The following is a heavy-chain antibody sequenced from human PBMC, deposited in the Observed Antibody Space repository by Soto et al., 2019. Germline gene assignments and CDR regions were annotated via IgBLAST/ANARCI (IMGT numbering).Heavy chain of an antibody. CDR3: ARDAEYYYDSSGYPLGV. CDR1: GYTFTSYY. Sequence: QVQLVQSGAEVKKPGASVKVSCKASGYTFTSYYMHWVRQAPGQGLEWMGIINPSGGSTSYAQKFQGRVTMTRDTSTSTVYMELSSLRSEDTAVCYCARDAEYYYDSSGYPLGVWGQGTTVTVSS. V-gene: IGHV1-46*01. CDR2: INPSGGST. J-gene: IGHJ6*02. D-gene: IGHD3-22*01.